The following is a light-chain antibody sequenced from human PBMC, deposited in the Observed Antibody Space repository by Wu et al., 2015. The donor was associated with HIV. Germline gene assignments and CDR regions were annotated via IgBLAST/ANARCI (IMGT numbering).Light chain of an antibody. CDR2: GAS. J-gene: IGKJ5*01. CDR3: QQNNNWPLT. CDR1: QSVSSR. V-gene: IGKV3-11*01. Sequence: EIVLTQSPDTLSLSPGERATLSCRASQSVSSRLAWYQQKPGQAPRLLIYGASNRATDIPARFSGSGSGTDFTLTISSLEPEDLAIYYCQQNNNWPLTFGQGTRLEIK.